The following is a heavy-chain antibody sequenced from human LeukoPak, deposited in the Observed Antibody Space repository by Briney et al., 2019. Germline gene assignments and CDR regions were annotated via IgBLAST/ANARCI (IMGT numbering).Heavy chain of an antibody. D-gene: IGHD6-13*01. CDR1: GFTFSSYA. V-gene: IGHV3-23*01. CDR2: ISGSGGST. Sequence: GGSLRLSCAASGFTFSSYAMSWVRQAPGKGLEWVSAISGSGGSTYYADSVKGRFTISRDNSKNTLYLQMNSLRAEDTAVYYCAKDPPQYSSSRYVWFDPWGQGTLVTVSS. CDR3: AKDPPQYSSSRYVWFDP. J-gene: IGHJ5*02.